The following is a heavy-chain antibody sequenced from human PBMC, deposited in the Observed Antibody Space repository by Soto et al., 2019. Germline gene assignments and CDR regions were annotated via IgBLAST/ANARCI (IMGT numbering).Heavy chain of an antibody. Sequence: SETLSLTCTVSGGSISSFSWSWIRQPPGKGLEYIGNVYYSGNTNYNPSLKSRVIVSVDTSKNQFSLRLSSVTAADTAVYYCARARYNYFDYRGQGTPVTVSS. CDR2: VYYSGNT. V-gene: IGHV4-59*01. CDR1: GGSISSFS. J-gene: IGHJ4*02. CDR3: ARARYNYFDY. D-gene: IGHD5-18*01.